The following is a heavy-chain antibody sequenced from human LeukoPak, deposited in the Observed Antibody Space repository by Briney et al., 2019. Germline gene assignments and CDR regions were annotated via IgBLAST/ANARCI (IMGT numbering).Heavy chain of an antibody. CDR3: AREGFYSGNDR. J-gene: IGHJ4*02. V-gene: IGHV3-48*02. Sequence: GGSLRLSCAASGFTVSSNYMSWVRQAPGKGLEWVSYINTRGTTTSYADSVKGRFTISRDSAKNSLYLQMNRLRDEDSAVYYCAREGFYSGNDRWGQGTLVTVSS. CDR2: INTRGTTT. D-gene: IGHD5-12*01. CDR1: GFTVSSNY.